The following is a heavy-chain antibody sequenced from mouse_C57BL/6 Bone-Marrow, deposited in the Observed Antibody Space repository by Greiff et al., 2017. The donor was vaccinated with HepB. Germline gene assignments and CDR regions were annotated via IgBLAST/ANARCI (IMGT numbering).Heavy chain of an antibody. Sequence: QVQLKESGAELARPGASVKMSCKASGYTFTSYTMHWVKQRPGQGLEWIGYINPSSGSTKYNQKFKDKATLTAAKSSSTAYMQLSRLTSEDSAVYHCARKGDPGSSLEPRFAYWGQGTLVTVSA. D-gene: IGHD1-1*01. V-gene: IGHV1-4*01. CDR2: INPSSGST. CDR1: GYTFTSYT. J-gene: IGHJ3*01. CDR3: ARKGDPGSSLEPRFAY.